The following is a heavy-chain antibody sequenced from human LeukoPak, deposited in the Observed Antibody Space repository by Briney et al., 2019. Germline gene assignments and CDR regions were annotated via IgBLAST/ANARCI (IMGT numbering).Heavy chain of an antibody. CDR3: ARRATTMVRGVHDY. V-gene: IGHV4-39*01. CDR2: IYYSGST. J-gene: IGHJ4*02. D-gene: IGHD3-10*01. Sequence: SETLSLTCTVSGGSISSSSYYWGWIRQPPGKGLEWIGSIYYSGSTYYNPSLKSRVTISVGTSKNQFSLKLSSVTAPDTAVYYCARRATTMVRGVHDYWGQGTLVTVSS. CDR1: GGSISSSSYY.